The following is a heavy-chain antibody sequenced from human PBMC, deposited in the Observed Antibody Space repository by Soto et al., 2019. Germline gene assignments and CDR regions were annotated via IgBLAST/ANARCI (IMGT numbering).Heavy chain of an antibody. J-gene: IGHJ3*02. Sequence: SETLSLTCAVSGGSISSSNWWSWVRQPPGKGLEWIGEIYHSGSTNYNPSLKSRVTISVDKSKNQFSLKLSSVTAADTAVYYCARDLSAAGTNDAFDIWGQGTMVTVSS. CDR3: ARDLSAAGTNDAFDI. V-gene: IGHV4-4*02. CDR1: GGSISSSNW. CDR2: IYHSGST. D-gene: IGHD6-13*01.